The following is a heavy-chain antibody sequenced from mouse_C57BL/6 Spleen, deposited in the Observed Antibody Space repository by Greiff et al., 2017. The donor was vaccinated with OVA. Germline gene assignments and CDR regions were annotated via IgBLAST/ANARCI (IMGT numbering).Heavy chain of an antibody. D-gene: IGHD2-1*01. Sequence: EVQGVESGGGLVKPGGSLKLSCAASGFTFSSYAMSWVRQTPEKRLEWVATISDGGRYTYYPDNVMGRFTISRDNAKNNLYLQMSHLKSEDTAMYYCSKDRGNYPFPYAYWGQGTLVTVSA. CDR2: ISDGGRYT. CDR1: GFTFSSYA. V-gene: IGHV5-4*01. J-gene: IGHJ3*01. CDR3: SKDRGNYPFPYAY.